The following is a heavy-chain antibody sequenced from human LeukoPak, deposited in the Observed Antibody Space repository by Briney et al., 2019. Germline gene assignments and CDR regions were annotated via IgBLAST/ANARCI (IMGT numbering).Heavy chain of an antibody. J-gene: IGHJ4*02. CDR1: GFTFSHYG. Sequence: GRSLRLSCAGSGFTFSHYGMHWVRQAPGQGLEWVAVISHDGSHKNYADSVKGRFSISRDNSKDTLHLQLNSLRAEDTAVYYCAKGIGSESDFWGQGTLVTVSS. D-gene: IGHD2-21*01. CDR3: AKGIGSESDF. CDR2: ISHDGSHK. V-gene: IGHV3-30*18.